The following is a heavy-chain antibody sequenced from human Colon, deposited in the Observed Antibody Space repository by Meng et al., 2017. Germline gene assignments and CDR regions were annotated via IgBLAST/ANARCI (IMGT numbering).Heavy chain of an antibody. CDR3: ANAPNLATALDS. J-gene: IGHJ4*02. CDR1: GFDLNSYA. D-gene: IGHD2-21*02. V-gene: IGHV3-23*01. CDR2: ISGSGGVR. Sequence: EVQLLESGGGLVQPGGSLRLSCAASGFDLNSYARSWVRPVPGKGLEWVASISGSGGVRYYADSVKGRFTISRDNSKDTLYLQLNNLRAADTAIYYCANAPNLATALDSWGQGTLVTVSS.